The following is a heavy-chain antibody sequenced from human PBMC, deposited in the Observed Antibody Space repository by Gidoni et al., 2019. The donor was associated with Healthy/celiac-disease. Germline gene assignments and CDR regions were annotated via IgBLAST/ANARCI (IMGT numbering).Heavy chain of an antibody. CDR3: AKVTSITGAGVWYFDL. CDR1: GIAFRIYA. CDR2: ISGSGGST. D-gene: IGHD7-27*01. V-gene: IGHV3-23*01. J-gene: IGHJ2*01. Sequence: EVQLLEYGGGLVQPGGSLRLSCAGSGIAFRIYAMSWVRQATGKGLEWVSAISGSGGSTYYADSVKGRFTISRDNSKNTLYLQMNSLRAEDTAVYYCAKVTSITGAGVWYFDLWGRGTLVTVSS.